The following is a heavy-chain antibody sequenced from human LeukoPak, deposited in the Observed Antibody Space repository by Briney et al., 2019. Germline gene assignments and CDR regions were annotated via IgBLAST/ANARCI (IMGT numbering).Heavy chain of an antibody. J-gene: IGHJ4*02. CDR2: IRGNGET. Sequence: GGSLRLSCAASGLSFSSFAMSWVRQGPARGLEWVSSIRGNGETFYADSVKGRFTISRDNSKNTLYLQMNSLRAEDTAVYYCAKALGYSASDAKYRTFDYWGQGTLVTVSS. CDR1: GLSFSSFA. V-gene: IGHV3-23*01. D-gene: IGHD5-12*01. CDR3: AKALGYSASDAKYRTFDY.